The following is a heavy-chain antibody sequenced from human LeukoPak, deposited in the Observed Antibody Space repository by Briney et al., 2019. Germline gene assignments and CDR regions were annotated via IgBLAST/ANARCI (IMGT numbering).Heavy chain of an antibody. D-gene: IGHD7-27*01. CDR3: ATPRGPFNWGLFDY. V-gene: IGHV3-30*02. Sequence: GGSLRLSCAASGFTFSSYGMHWVRQAPGKGLEWVAFIRYDGSNKYYADSVKGRFTISRDNSKNTLYLQMNSLRAEDTAVYYCATPRGPFNWGLFDYWGQGTLVTVSS. CDR1: GFTFSSYG. J-gene: IGHJ4*02. CDR2: IRYDGSNK.